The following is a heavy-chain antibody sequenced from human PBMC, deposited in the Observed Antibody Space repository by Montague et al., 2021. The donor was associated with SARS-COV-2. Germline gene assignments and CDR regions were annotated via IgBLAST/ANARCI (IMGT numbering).Heavy chain of an antibody. CDR1: GGSISSFY. V-gene: IGHV4-59*08. J-gene: IGHJ6*02. CDR2: ISDSGST. D-gene: IGHD2-2*01. CDR3: AGFAYRLLFIASYYGMDV. Sequence: SETLSLTCTVSGGSISSFYWSWFRQPPGKGLEWIGYISDSGSTNYNPSLTSRVTMSVDTSKNQLSLKVNSVTAADTAVYYCAGFAYRLLFIASYYGMDVWGQGTTVTVSS.